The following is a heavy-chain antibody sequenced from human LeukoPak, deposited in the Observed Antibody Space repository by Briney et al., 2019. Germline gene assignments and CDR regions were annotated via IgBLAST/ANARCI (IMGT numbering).Heavy chain of an antibody. CDR3: ARETHTTMVRGVIRYYGMDV. CDR1: GGTFSSYA. V-gene: IGHV1-69*06. Sequence: GASVKVSCKASGGTFSSYAISWVRQAPGQGLEWMGGIIPIFGTANYAQKFQGRVTITADKSTSTAYMELSSLRSEDTAVYYCARETHTTMVRGVIRYYGMDVWGKGTTVTVSS. CDR2: IIPIFGTA. J-gene: IGHJ6*04. D-gene: IGHD3-10*01.